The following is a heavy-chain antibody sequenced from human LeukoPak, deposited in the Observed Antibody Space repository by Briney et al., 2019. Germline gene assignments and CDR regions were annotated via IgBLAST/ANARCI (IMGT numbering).Heavy chain of an antibody. D-gene: IGHD3-10*01. CDR1: GGSISSYY. Sequence: SETLSLTCTVSGGSISSYYWSWIRQPPGKGLEWIGYIYYSGSTNYNPSLKSRVTISVDTSKNQFSLKLSSVTAADTAVYYCARGGELWFWRTGDFDYWGQGTLVTVSS. CDR3: ARGGELWFWRTGDFDY. J-gene: IGHJ4*02. CDR2: IYYSGST. V-gene: IGHV4-59*01.